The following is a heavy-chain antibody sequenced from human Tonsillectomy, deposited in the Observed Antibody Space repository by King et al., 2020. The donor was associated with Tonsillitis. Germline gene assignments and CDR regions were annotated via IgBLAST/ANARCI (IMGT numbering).Heavy chain of an antibody. J-gene: IGHJ4*02. D-gene: IGHD2-2*01. V-gene: IGHV1-69*01. Sequence: QLQLVQSGAEVKKPGSSVKVSCKASGGTFSNYAISWVRQAPGQGLEWMGGIIPILGTTNYAQKFQGRVTITADESTSTAYMEQSSLRSDDTAVYYCARVGFYCSSTSCPLDYWGQGTLVTVSS. CDR1: GGTFSNYA. CDR2: IIPILGTT. CDR3: ARVGFYCSSTSCPLDY.